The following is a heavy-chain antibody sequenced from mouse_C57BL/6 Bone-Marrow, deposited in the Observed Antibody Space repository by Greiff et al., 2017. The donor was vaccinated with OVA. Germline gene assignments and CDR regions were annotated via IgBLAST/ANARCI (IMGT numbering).Heavy chain of an antibody. CDR1: GYTFTSYW. J-gene: IGHJ1*03. Sequence: VQLQQPGAELVRPGTSVKLSCKASGYTFTSYWMHWVKQRPGQGLEWIGVIDPSDSHTNYNQKFKGKATLTVDTSSSTAYMRLSSLTSEDSAVYYCARDFYWYFDVWGTGTTVTVSS. CDR2: IDPSDSHT. V-gene: IGHV1-59*01. CDR3: ARDFYWYFDV.